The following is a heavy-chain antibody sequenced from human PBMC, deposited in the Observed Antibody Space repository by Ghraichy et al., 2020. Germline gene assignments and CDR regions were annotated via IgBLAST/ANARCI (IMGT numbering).Heavy chain of an antibody. J-gene: IGHJ6*02. D-gene: IGHD3-3*01. CDR1: GFTFSSYD. CDR2: IGTAGDT. V-gene: IGHV3-13*01. Sequence: GGSLRLSCAASGFTFSSYDMHWVRQATGKGLEWVSAIGTAGDTYYPGSVKGRFTISRENAKNSLYLQMNSLRAGDTAVYYCAREGFRYDFWSGYSEKYYYGMDVWGQGTTVTVSS. CDR3: AREGFRYDFWSGYSEKYYYGMDV.